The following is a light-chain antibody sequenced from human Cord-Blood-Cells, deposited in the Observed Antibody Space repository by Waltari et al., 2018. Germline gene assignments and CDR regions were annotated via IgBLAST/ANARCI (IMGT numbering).Light chain of an antibody. CDR3: QQFNSYSFT. V-gene: IGKV1-13*02. J-gene: IGKJ2*01. CDR1: QGISGA. Sequence: AIHLCLSTTPMSASVGDRVTIPCRASQGISGALDWYQQKPGKAPKLLIYDVSSLESVVPSRFSGSGSGTDFTLTISSLQPDDFATYYCQQFNSYSFTFGQGTMLEIK. CDR2: DVS.